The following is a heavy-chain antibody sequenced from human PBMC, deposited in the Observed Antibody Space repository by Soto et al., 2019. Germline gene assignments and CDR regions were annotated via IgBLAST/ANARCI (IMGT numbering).Heavy chain of an antibody. V-gene: IGHV4-39*07. J-gene: IGHJ4*02. CDR1: GGSINRSSYY. CDR3: ARTGERWILGYYFDY. D-gene: IGHD2-2*03. Sequence: SETLSLTCTVSGGSINRSSYYWGWIRQPPGKGLEWIGSIYHSGSTYYNPSLKSRVTISVDRSKNQFSLKLSSVTAADTAVYYCARTGERWILGYYFDYWGQGTLVTVSS. CDR2: IYHSGST.